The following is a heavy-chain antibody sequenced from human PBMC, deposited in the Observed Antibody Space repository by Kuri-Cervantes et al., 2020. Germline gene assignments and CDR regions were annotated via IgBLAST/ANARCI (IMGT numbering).Heavy chain of an antibody. CDR3: ARGLAYLDTSAFDS. Sequence: SQTLSLTCAVSGYSISSGYYWGWIRQPPGKGLQWIGYVYNSGITNYNPSLKSRVTIAIDTSKNQFSLKLNSVTAADTAVYFCARGLAYLDTSAFDSWGQGTLVTVSS. V-gene: IGHV4-61*01. J-gene: IGHJ4*02. CDR2: VYNSGIT. CDR1: GYSISSGYY. D-gene: IGHD3-9*01.